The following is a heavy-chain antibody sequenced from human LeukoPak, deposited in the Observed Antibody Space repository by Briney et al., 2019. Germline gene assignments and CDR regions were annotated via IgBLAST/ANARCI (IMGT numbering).Heavy chain of an antibody. J-gene: IGHJ4*02. V-gene: IGHV6-1*01. Sequence: SQTLSLTCVISGDSVSSNTATWNWIRQSPSRGLEWLGRTFYRSKWSNDFSPSLKRRMSINPDTSKNQFSLHLKYVTPEHTAVYYCARGKYTSGSPFDYWGQGTLVTVSS. D-gene: IGHD5-12*01. CDR3: ARGKYTSGSPFDY. CDR1: GDSVSSNTAT. CDR2: TFYRSKWSN.